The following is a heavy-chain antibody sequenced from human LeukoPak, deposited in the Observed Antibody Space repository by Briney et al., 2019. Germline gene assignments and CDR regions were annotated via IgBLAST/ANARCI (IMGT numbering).Heavy chain of an antibody. D-gene: IGHD6-13*01. CDR3: ARDAISIAAAVGALLDV. CDR1: GFTFSSYS. V-gene: IGHV3-21*01. Sequence: TGGSLRLSCAASGFTFSSYSMNWARQAPEKGLEWVSSISSTSSYIYYADSVKGRFTISRDNAKNSLYLQLNSLRAEDTAVYYCARDAISIAAAVGALLDVWGKGTTVTVSS. J-gene: IGHJ6*04. CDR2: ISSTSSYI.